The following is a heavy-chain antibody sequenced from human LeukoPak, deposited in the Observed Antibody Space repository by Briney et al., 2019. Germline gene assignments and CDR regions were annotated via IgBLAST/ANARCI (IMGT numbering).Heavy chain of an antibody. Sequence: PGRSLRLSCAASGFTFDDYVMHWVRHAPGKGLEWVSGISWNGGSIDYADSVKGRFTISRDNAKSSLYLEMNSLRAEDTALYFCAKVMFGVVHSAFDFWGQGTMVTVSS. CDR2: ISWNGGSI. V-gene: IGHV3-9*01. CDR3: AKVMFGVVHSAFDF. D-gene: IGHD3-3*01. J-gene: IGHJ3*01. CDR1: GFTFDDYV.